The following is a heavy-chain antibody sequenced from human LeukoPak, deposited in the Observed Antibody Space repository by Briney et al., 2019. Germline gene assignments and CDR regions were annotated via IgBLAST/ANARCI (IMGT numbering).Heavy chain of an antibody. CDR3: ARAEITATGPHDY. D-gene: IGHD1-7*01. CDR2: ITYSGTT. Sequence: SETLSLTCTVSGDSISSSTYSTTYYWGWIRQPPGKGLEWIGSITYSGTTHYNASLKSRVTISVDTSKNQFSLKLSSVTAADTAVYYCARAEITATGPHDYWGQGTLVTVSS. J-gene: IGHJ4*02. V-gene: IGHV4-39*07. CDR1: GDSISSSTYSTTYY.